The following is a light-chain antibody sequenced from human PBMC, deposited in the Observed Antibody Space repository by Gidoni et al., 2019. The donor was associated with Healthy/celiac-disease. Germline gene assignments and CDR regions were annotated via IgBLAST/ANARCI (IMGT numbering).Light chain of an antibody. CDR1: SGHSSYA. CDR2: LNSDGSH. V-gene: IGLV4-69*01. CDR3: QTWGTGIWV. J-gene: IGLJ3*02. Sequence: QLVLTQSPSASASLCASVKLTCTLSSGHSSYAIAWHQQQPETGPRYLMKLNSDGSHSKGDGIPDRFSGSSSGAERYLTISSLQSEDEADYYCQTWGTGIWVFGGGTKLTVL.